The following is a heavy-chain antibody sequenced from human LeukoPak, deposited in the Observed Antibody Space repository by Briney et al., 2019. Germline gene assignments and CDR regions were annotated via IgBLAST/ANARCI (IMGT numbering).Heavy chain of an antibody. Sequence: GGSLRLSCAASGFIFSSYSMNWVRQAPGKGLEWVSSISSSSSYIYYADSVKGRFTISRDNAKNSLYLQMNSLRAEDTAVYYCARERPDFDAFDIWGQGTMVTVSS. CDR2: ISSSSSYI. CDR3: ARERPDFDAFDI. CDR1: GFIFSSYS. V-gene: IGHV3-21*01. D-gene: IGHD1-14*01. J-gene: IGHJ3*02.